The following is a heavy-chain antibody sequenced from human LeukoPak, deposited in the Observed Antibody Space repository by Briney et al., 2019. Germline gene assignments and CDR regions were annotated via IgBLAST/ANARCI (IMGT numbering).Heavy chain of an antibody. D-gene: IGHD5-12*01. Sequence: ASVKVSCKASGYTFTSYDINWVRQATGQGLEWMGWMNPNSGNTGYAQKFQGRVTMTRNTSISTAYMALSSLRSEDTAIYYCARYGASSDYDFRRPSFFDSWGQGTLITVSS. CDR1: GYTFTSYD. CDR2: MNPNSGNT. CDR3: ARYGASSDYDFRRPSFFDS. V-gene: IGHV1-8*01. J-gene: IGHJ4*02.